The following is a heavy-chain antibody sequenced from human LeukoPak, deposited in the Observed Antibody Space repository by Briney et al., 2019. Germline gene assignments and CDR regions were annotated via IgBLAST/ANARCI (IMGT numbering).Heavy chain of an antibody. J-gene: IGHJ6*04. CDR1: GGTFISYA. Sequence: GSSVKVSCKASGGTFISYAISWVRQATGQGLEWMGGIIPTFGTANYAQKFQGRVTITADKSTSTAYMELSSLRSEDTAVYYCARDPSYDILTGDGEADYYYGMDVWGKGTTVTVSS. CDR2: IIPTFGTA. V-gene: IGHV1-69*06. D-gene: IGHD3-9*01. CDR3: ARDPSYDILTGDGEADYYYGMDV.